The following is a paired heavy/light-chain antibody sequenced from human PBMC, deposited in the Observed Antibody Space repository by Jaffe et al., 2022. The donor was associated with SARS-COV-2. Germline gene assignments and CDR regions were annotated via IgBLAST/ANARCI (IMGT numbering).Heavy chain of an antibody. CDR2: ISGSGSGT. J-gene: IGHJ4*02. Sequence: EVQLLESGGGLVQPGGSLRLSCAASGFTFSSNVMSWVRQAPGKGLEWVSGISGSGSGTDYADSVKGRFTISRDNSKNTVNLQMNSLRADDTAVYFCAKGRIMPDSWGQGTLVTVSS. CDR3: AKGRIMPDS. D-gene: IGHD1-20*01. V-gene: IGHV3-23*01. CDR1: GFTFSSNV.
Light chain of an antibody. CDR1: QSLVHSDGNTY. J-gene: IGKJ2*01. CDR2: KIS. Sequence: DIVMTQTPLSSPVTLGQPASISCRSSQSLVHSDGNTYLSWLHQRPGQPPRLLIYKISNRFSGVPDRFSGSGAGTDFTLKISRVEAEDVGVYYCMQTTQFPHTFGQGTKLEIK. CDR3: MQTTQFPHT. V-gene: IGKV2-24*01.